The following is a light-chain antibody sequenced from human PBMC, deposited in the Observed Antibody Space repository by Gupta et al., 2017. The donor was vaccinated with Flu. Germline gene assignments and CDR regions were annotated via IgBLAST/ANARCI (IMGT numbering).Light chain of an antibody. CDR2: DTS. V-gene: IGLV7-46*01. Sequence: GTVNPSCGTSTGAGTSGHYPYRFQQKPGHDRRTLIYDTSNTHTWTRAQFSGSLLGGKAALTLAGAQPEDEDNYYCLLSYSGSWVFGGGTKLTVL. CDR3: LLSYSGSWV. J-gene: IGLJ3*02. CDR1: TGAGTSGHY.